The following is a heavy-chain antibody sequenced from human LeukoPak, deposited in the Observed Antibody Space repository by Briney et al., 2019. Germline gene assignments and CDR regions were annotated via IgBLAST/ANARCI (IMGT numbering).Heavy chain of an antibody. D-gene: IGHD2-2*01. CDR3: ARDGEYYCSSTSCDPPGHPNYSNPYFYYYGMDV. CDR1: GFTFGDYS. V-gene: IGHV3-49*04. CDR2: IGSKAYGGTT. Sequence: GGSLRLSCIASGFTFGDYSFSCVRQAPGKGLEWLGFIGSKAYGGTTAYAASVKGRFTISRDDSKSIAYLQMNSLKSEDTAVYYCARDGEYYCSSTSCDPPGHPNYSNPYFYYYGMDVWGQGTTVTVSS. J-gene: IGHJ6*02.